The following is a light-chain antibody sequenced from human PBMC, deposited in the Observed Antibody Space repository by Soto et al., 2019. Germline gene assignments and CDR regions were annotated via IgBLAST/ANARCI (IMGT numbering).Light chain of an antibody. CDR2: VAS. CDR3: QHLNSYPYT. Sequence: DIPLTQSPSFLSASVGDRVTITCRASQGISNYLVWYQQKPGKAPKVLIYVASILQTGVPSRFSGSGSGTEFTLTISSLQPEDFATYYCQHLNSYPYTFGQGTKLEIK. CDR1: QGISNY. V-gene: IGKV1-9*01. J-gene: IGKJ2*01.